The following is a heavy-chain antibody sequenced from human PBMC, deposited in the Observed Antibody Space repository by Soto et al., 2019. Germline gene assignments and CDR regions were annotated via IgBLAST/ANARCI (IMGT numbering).Heavy chain of an antibody. CDR3: VIHDYGDRRLDS. V-gene: IGHV3-23*01. CDR1: GFTFSSYA. CDR2: ISGSGDNT. J-gene: IGHJ4*02. D-gene: IGHD4-17*01. Sequence: VQLLESGGGLAQPGGSLRLSCAASGFTFSSYAMSWVCQAPGKGLKWVSTISGSGDNTYYADSVKGRFTVSRDNSKNTLYLQMNSLRADDSAVYYCVIHDYGDRRLDSWGQGTLVTVSS.